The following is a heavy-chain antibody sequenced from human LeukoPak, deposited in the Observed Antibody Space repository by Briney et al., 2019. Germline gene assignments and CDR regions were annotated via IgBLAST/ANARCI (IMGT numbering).Heavy chain of an antibody. V-gene: IGHV4-34*01. Sequence: PSETLSLTCAVYGGSFSGYYWSWIRQPPGKGLEWIGEINHSGSTNYNPSLKSRVTISVDTSKNQFSLKLSSVAAADTAVYYCARGLDYYMDVWGKGTTVTVSS. CDR2: INHSGST. CDR1: GGSFSGYY. CDR3: ARGLDYYMDV. J-gene: IGHJ6*03.